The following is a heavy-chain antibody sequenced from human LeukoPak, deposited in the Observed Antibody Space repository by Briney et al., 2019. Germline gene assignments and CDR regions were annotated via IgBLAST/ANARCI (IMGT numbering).Heavy chain of an antibody. D-gene: IGHD7-27*01. CDR1: GFTFGTYG. CDR2: ITGSSTWT. V-gene: IGHV3-23*01. J-gene: IGHJ2*01. CDR3: ARELVSLGTGYFDL. Sequence: TGGSLRLSCEASGFTFGTYGMTWVRQAPGKGLEWVSGITGSSTWTYYADSVRGRFTISRDNSKNTLHLQMNNLTAVDTAIYYCARELVSLGTGYFDLWGRGTLVTVSS.